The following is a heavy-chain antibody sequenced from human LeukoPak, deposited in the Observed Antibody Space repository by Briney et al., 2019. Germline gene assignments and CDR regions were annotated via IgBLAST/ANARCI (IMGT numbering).Heavy chain of an antibody. CDR1: GFTFSSYW. D-gene: IGHD3-3*01. CDR3: ARSEYHFWSTYPFDY. V-gene: IGHV3-7*01. CDR2: IKQDGSEK. Sequence: GGSLRLSCAASGFTFSSYWMTWVRQAPGKGLEWVATIKQDGSEKYYVDSVKGRFTISRDNAKNSLFLQMNTLRAEDTAVYYCARSEYHFWSTYPFDYWGQGTLVTVSS. J-gene: IGHJ4*02.